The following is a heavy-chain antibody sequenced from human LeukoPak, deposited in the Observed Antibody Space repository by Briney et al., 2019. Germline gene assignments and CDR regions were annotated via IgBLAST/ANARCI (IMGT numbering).Heavy chain of an antibody. CDR1: GFSLSTSGMC. D-gene: IGHD3-3*01. CDR2: IDWDDDK. Sequence: GSGPTLVNPTQTLTLTCTFSGFSLSTSGMCVSWIRQPPGKALEWLARIDWDDDKYYSTSLKTRLTISKDTSKNQVVLTMTNMDPVDTATYYCARERSGPTGGGAFDIWGQGTMVTVSS. CDR3: ARERSGPTGGGAFDI. V-gene: IGHV2-70*11. J-gene: IGHJ3*02.